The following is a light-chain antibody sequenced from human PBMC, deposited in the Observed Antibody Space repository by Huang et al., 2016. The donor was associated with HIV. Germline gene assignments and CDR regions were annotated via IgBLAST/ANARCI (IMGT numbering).Light chain of an antibody. J-gene: IGKJ1*01. V-gene: IGKV1-39*01. Sequence: DIQMTQSPPSLSASVGDLVIFTCRADQNITKSLNWYQQKPGKAPKLLIYTVSTLESGVPSRFSGSGSGSRFTLNIGNLQPEEFATYYCQQSFSVPRTFG. CDR1: QNITKS. CDR3: QQSFSVPRT. CDR2: TVS.